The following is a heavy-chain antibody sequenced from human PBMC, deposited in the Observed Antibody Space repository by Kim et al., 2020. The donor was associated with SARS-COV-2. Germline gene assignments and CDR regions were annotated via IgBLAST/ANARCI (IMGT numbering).Heavy chain of an antibody. J-gene: IGHJ6*02. V-gene: IGHV3-23*01. CDR2: ISGSGGST. CDR1: GFTFSSYA. D-gene: IGHD3-22*01. Sequence: GGSLRLSCAASGFTFSSYAMSWVRQAPGKGLEWVSAISGSGGSTYYADSVKGRFTISRDNSKNTLYLQMNSLRAEDTAVYYCVKDTPYYYDSSGYLDYYGMDVWGQGTTVTVSS. CDR3: VKDTPYYYDSSGYLDYYGMDV.